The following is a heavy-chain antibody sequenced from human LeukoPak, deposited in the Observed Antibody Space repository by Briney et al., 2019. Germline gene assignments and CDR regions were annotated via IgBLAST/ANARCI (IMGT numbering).Heavy chain of an antibody. D-gene: IGHD6-13*01. V-gene: IGHV3-23*01. CDR3: ARAVPAPGTPENAFDI. CDR1: GFTFSNYG. J-gene: IGHJ3*02. CDR2: ISGSGGST. Sequence: GGSLRLSCAASGFTFSNYGMNWVRQAPGKGLEWVSGISGSGGSTYSADSVKGRFIISRDNSKSTLYLHMNSLSTEDTALYYCARAVPAPGTPENAFDIWGQGTMVTVSS.